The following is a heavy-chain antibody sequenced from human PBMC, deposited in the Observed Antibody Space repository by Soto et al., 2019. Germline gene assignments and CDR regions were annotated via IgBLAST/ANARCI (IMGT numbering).Heavy chain of an antibody. V-gene: IGHV1-3*01. CDR3: AREHDSWSLFALDM. D-gene: IGHD3-3*01. CDR1: GYAFTNYA. CDR2: INCGNGNT. Sequence: ASVKVSCKASGYAFTNYAIHWVRQAPGQGLEYMGWINCGNGNTKYSQKLQGRLTITRDTSASTAYMELSSLRSEDTADYFCAREHDSWSLFALDMWGQGTMVTVSS. J-gene: IGHJ3*02.